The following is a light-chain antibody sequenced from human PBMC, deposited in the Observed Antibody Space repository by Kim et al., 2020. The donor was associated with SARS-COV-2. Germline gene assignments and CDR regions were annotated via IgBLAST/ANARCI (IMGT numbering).Light chain of an antibody. J-gene: IGKJ4*01. Sequence: DIQMTQSPSSLPASVGDRVTITCRASQSISTYLSWYQQKPGKAPNLLIYGASTLQSGVPSRFSGSGSGTDFTLTISSLQPEDFATYYCQQTSSASLTFGGGTKVDIK. CDR1: QSISTY. V-gene: IGKV1-39*01. CDR2: GAS. CDR3: QQTSSASLT.